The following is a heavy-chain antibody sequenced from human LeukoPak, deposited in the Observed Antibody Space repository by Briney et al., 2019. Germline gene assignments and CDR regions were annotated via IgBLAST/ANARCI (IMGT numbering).Heavy chain of an antibody. CDR1: GYTFTNYY. Sequence: ASVKVSCKSSGYTFTNYYMHWVRQAPGQGLEWVGIINPSAGRTTYAQKFQGRVSVTRDTSRSTVYMELSSLTSEDTAVYYCARSRGFSGYDYVDHWGQGTLVTVSS. V-gene: IGHV1-46*03. D-gene: IGHD5-12*01. CDR2: INPSAGRT. CDR3: ARSRGFSGYDYVDH. J-gene: IGHJ4*02.